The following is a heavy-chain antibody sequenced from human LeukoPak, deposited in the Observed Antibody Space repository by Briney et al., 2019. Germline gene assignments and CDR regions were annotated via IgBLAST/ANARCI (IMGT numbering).Heavy chain of an antibody. D-gene: IGHD3-9*01. V-gene: IGHV3-9*01. J-gene: IGHJ3*02. CDR2: ISWNSGSI. CDR3: ARDTAEYYDILTGYYIGAFDI. CDR1: GFTFDDYA. Sequence: PGRSLRLSCAASGFTFDDYAMHWVRQAPGKGLEWVSGISWNSGSIGYADSVKGRFTISRDNAKNSLYLQMNSLRAEDTAVYYCARDTAEYYDILTGYYIGAFDIWGQGTMVTVSS.